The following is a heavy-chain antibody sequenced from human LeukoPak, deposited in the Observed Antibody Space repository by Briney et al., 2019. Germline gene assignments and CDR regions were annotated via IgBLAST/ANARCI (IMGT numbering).Heavy chain of an antibody. CDR2: ISYDGSKT. CDR3: ARDQSADPLEYTHFDY. V-gene: IGHV3-30-3*01. Sequence: HPGGSLRLSCAASGFTFSSYAMHWVRQAPGKGLEWVAAISYDGSKTHYADSVRGRFTISRDNSKNTLYLQMNSLRAEDTAVYYCARDQSADPLEYTHFDYWGQGTLVTVSS. D-gene: IGHD2/OR15-2a*01. J-gene: IGHJ4*02. CDR1: GFTFSSYA.